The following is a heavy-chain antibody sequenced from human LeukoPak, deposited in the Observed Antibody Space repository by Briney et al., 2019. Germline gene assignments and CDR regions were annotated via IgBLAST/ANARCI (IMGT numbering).Heavy chain of an antibody. CDR2: ISYDEGNK. Sequence: GGSLRLSCVASGFTFRSYGMHWVRQAPGKGLEWVAVISYDEGNKYYADSVKGRFTISRDNSKNTLYLQMNSLRTEDTAMYYCAKDLLGDYDDAWGQGTLVTVSS. CDR3: AKDLLGDYDDA. V-gene: IGHV3-30*18. D-gene: IGHD4-17*01. J-gene: IGHJ5*02. CDR1: GFTFRSYG.